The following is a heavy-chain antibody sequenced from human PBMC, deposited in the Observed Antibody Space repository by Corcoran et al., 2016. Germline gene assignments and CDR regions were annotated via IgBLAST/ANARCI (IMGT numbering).Heavy chain of an antibody. CDR1: GFTFNSYG. D-gene: IGHD3-10*01. V-gene: IGHV3-30*18. CDR3: AKGETIVRGPSPVNYGMDV. Sequence: QVQLVESGGGVVQPGRSLRLSCAASGFTFNSYGMHWVRQAPGKGLEWVAVISYDGSNKYYADSVKGRFSISRDNSKNTLYLQMNSLGAEDTAVYYCAKGETIVRGPSPVNYGMDVWGQGTTVTVSS. J-gene: IGHJ6*02. CDR2: ISYDGSNK.